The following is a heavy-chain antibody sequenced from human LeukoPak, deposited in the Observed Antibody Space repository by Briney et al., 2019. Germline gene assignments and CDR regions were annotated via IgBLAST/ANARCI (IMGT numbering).Heavy chain of an antibody. CDR2: INPNSGGT. CDR1: GYTFTGYY. CDR3: ARDTSGSGSYGGWFDP. J-gene: IGHJ5*02. Sequence: GASVKVSCKASGYTFTGYYMHWVRQAPGQGLEWMGWINPNSGGTNYAQKFQGRVTMTRDTSISTAYMELSRLRSDDTAVYYCARDTSGSGSYGGWFDPWGQGTLVTVSS. V-gene: IGHV1-2*02. D-gene: IGHD3-10*01.